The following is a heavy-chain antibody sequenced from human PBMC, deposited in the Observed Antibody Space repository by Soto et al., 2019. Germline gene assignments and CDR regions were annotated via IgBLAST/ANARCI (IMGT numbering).Heavy chain of an antibody. V-gene: IGHV3-48*04. Sequence: GGSLRLSCAASGFTFSSYSMNWVRQAPGKGLEWVSYISSSSSTIYYADSVKGRFTISRDNAKNSLYLQMNSLRAEDTAGYYCARDSQGGSSSVDYWGQGTLVTVS. D-gene: IGHD6-6*01. CDR1: GFTFSSYS. CDR2: ISSSSSTI. J-gene: IGHJ4*02. CDR3: ARDSQGGSSSVDY.